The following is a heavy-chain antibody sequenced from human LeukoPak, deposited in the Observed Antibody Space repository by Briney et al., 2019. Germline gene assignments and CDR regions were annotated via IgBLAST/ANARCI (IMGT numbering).Heavy chain of an antibody. CDR2: ISGGTT. CDR3: SRGSGWLSVY. V-gene: IGHV3-49*03. J-gene: IGHJ4*02. CDR1: GFTFGDYL. Sequence: QPGRSLTLSCTASGFTFGDYLMSWFRQAPGKGLEWIGFISGGTTEYAASVKGRFTISRDDSTSIAYLQMNSLTTEDTAVYYCSRGSGWLSVYWGQGTLVTAS. D-gene: IGHD6-19*01.